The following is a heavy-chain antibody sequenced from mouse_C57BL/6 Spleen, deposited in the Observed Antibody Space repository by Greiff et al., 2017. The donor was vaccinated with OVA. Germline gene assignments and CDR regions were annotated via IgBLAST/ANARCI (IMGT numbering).Heavy chain of an antibody. CDR2: ISSGSSTI. CDR1: GFTFSDYG. D-gene: IGHD3-2*02. CDR3: ARREGTAQASFAY. J-gene: IGHJ3*01. V-gene: IGHV5-17*01. Sequence: EVKVEESGGGLVKPGGSLKLSCAASGFTFSDYGMHWVRQAPEKGLEWVAYISSGSSTIYYADTVKGRFTISRDNAKNTLFLQMTSLGSEDTAMYYCARREGTAQASFAYWGQGTLVTVSA.